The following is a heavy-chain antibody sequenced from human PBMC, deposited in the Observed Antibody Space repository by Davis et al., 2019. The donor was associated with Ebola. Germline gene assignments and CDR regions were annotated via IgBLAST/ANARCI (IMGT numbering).Heavy chain of an antibody. CDR1: GGSISGSGSY. CDR3: VRCALVEKTYWFDR. Sequence: SETLSLTCAVSGGSISGSGSYWGWIRPRPGKGLEWIGYIYSGGNTYYNPSLEGRVTVSSDTSVNQFSLKLSSVTVADTATYYCVRCALVEKTYWFDRWGQGTLVTVSS. D-gene: IGHD2-8*02. J-gene: IGHJ5*02. CDR2: IYSGGNT. V-gene: IGHV4-31*11.